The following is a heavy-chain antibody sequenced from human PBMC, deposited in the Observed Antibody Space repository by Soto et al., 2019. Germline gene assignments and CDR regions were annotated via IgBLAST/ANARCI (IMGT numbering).Heavy chain of an antibody. CDR3: ARSPPGDSKTNWFDP. J-gene: IGHJ5*02. V-gene: IGHV1-2*02. CDR2: INPNSGGT. Sequence: QVQLVQSGAEVKKPGASVKVSCKASGYTFTDYYIHWVRQAPGQGLEWMGWINPNSGGTNYAQKFQGRVTMTRDTPISTAYMERSRLRSDDTAVYYCARSPPGDSKTNWFDPWGQGTLVTVSS. D-gene: IGHD4-4*01. CDR1: GYTFTDYY.